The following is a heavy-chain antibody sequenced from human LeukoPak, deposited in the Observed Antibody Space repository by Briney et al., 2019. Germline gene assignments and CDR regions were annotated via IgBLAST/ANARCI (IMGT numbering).Heavy chain of an antibody. CDR1: GGSVSSGSYY. Sequence: SETLSLTCTVSGGSVSSGSYYWSWIRQPPGKRLEWIGYIYYSGSTDYNPSLKSRVTISVDTSKNQFSLKLSSVTAADTAVYYCARDVGYCINTSCHRRGPADYWGQGTLVTVSS. V-gene: IGHV4-61*01. CDR2: IYYSGST. CDR3: ARDVGYCINTSCHRRGPADY. D-gene: IGHD2-2*03. J-gene: IGHJ4*02.